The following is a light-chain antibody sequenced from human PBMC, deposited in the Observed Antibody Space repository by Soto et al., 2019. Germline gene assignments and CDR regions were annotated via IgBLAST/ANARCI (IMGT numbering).Light chain of an antibody. CDR3: QSSDSSVTYYV. CDR2: RDT. V-gene: IGLV3-25*02. J-gene: IGLJ1*01. Sequence: SYELTQPPSVSVSPGQTARIICSGDEVPRQHVYWYQQRPGRAPVLVVCRDTERPSGIPERFSGSSSGTTATLTISGVQAEDEADYYCQSSDSSVTYYVFGPGTKVTVL. CDR1: EVPRQH.